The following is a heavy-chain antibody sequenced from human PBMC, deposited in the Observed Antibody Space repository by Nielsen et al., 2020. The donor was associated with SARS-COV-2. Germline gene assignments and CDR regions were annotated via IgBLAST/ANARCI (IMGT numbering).Heavy chain of an antibody. V-gene: IGHV3-9*01. Sequence: GGSLRLSCAASGFTFDDYAMRWVRQAPGKGLEWVSGISWNSGSIGYADSVKGRFTISRDNAKNSLYLQMNSLRLEDTALYYCATDYGSGSYYKYYYFDYWGQGTLVTVSS. J-gene: IGHJ4*02. D-gene: IGHD3-10*01. CDR1: GFTFDDYA. CDR2: ISWNSGSI. CDR3: ATDYGSGSYYKYYYFDY.